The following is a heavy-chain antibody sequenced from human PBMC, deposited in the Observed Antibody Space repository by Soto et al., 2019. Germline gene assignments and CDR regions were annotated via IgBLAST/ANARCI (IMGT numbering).Heavy chain of an antibody. CDR1: GYTFTSYD. CDR3: ALGGSVYYYYYMDV. J-gene: IGHJ6*03. Sequence: ASVKVSCKASGYTFTSYDINWVRQATGQGLEWMGWMNPNSGNTGYAQKFQGRVTMTRNTSISTAYMELSSLRSEDTAVYYCALGGSVYYYYYMDVWGKGTTVTVSS. V-gene: IGHV1-8*01. CDR2: MNPNSGNT.